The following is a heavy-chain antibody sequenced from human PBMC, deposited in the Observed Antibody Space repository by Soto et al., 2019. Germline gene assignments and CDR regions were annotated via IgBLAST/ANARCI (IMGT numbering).Heavy chain of an antibody. CDR2: ISGSGGST. J-gene: IGHJ4*02. V-gene: IGHV3-23*01. CDR3: AFEDDSSGYYSDY. Sequence: EVQLLESGGCLVQPGGSLRLSCAASGFTFSSYAMSWVRQAPGKGLEWVSAISGSGGSTYYADSVKGRFTISRDNSKNTLYLQMNSLRAEDTAVYYCAFEDDSSGYYSDYWGQGTLVTVSS. CDR1: GFTFSSYA. D-gene: IGHD3-22*01.